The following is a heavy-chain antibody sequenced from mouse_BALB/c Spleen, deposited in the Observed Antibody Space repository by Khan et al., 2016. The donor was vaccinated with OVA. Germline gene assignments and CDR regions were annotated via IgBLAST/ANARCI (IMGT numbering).Heavy chain of an antibody. J-gene: IGHJ4*01. Sequence: QVQLKESGPGLAAPSQSLSITCTVSGFSLSRYNIHWVRQPPGKGLEWLGMIWGGGGTDYNSTLKSRLSIRKDNSKSQVLLKMNSLQTDDTAMYYCARAYYRYDDYYAMDYWGQGTSVTVSS. CDR1: GFSLSRYN. V-gene: IGHV2-6-4*01. CDR2: IWGGGGT. CDR3: ARAYYRYDDYYAMDY. D-gene: IGHD2-14*01.